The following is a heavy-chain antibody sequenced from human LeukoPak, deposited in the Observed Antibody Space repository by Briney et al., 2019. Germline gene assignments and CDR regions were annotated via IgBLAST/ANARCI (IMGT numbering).Heavy chain of an antibody. V-gene: IGHV4-59*01. D-gene: IGHD3-22*01. J-gene: IGHJ4*02. Sequence: SETLSLTCTVSGGSISSYYWSWIRQPPGKGLEGIGYIYYSGSTNYNPSLQSRVTISVDTSKNQFSLKLSSGTAADTAVYYCARGRYYDSSGYYHFDYGGQGTLVTVSS. CDR2: IYYSGST. CDR1: GGSISSYY. CDR3: ARGRYYDSSGYYHFDY.